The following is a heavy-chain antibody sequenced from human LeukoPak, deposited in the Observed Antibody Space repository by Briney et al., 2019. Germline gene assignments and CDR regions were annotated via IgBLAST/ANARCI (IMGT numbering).Heavy chain of an antibody. CDR3: ARQNDFRLDY. CDR2: IYPGDSDT. V-gene: IGHV5-51*01. Sequence: GESLKISCKGSGYTFSSYWIGWVRQMPGKGLEWMGIIYPGDSDTRYSPSLQGQVTISVDTSIGTAYLQWSSLKASDTAIYYCARQNDFRLDYWGQGTLVTFSS. D-gene: IGHD3-3*01. CDR1: GYTFSSYW. J-gene: IGHJ4*02.